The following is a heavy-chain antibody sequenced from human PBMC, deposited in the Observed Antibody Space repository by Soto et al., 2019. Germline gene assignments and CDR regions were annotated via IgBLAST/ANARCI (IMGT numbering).Heavy chain of an antibody. CDR2: IYYSGST. Sequence: LSLTCTVSGGSISSGGYYWSWIRQHPGKGLEWIGYIYYSGSTYYNPSLKSRVTISVETSKNQFSLKLSSVTAADTAVYYCARDLSSSWSGELYGMDVWGQGTTV. CDR1: GGSISSGGYY. D-gene: IGHD6-13*01. J-gene: IGHJ6*02. V-gene: IGHV4-31*03. CDR3: ARDLSSSWSGELYGMDV.